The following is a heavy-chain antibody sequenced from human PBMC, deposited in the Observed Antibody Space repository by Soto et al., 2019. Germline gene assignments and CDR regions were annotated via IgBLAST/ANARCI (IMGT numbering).Heavy chain of an antibody. D-gene: IGHD3-3*01. J-gene: IGHJ4*02. CDR1: GYTLTELS. CDR2: FDPEDGET. Sequence: ASVKVSCKVSGYTLTELSMHWVRQAPGKGLEWMGGFDPEDGETIYAQKFQGRVTMTEDTSTDTAYMELSSPRSKDTAVYYCAIARGFLEWLPPGYWGQGTLVTVSS. CDR3: AIARGFLEWLPPGY. V-gene: IGHV1-24*01.